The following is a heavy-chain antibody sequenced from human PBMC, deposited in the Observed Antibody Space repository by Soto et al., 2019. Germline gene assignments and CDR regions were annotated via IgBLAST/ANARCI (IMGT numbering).Heavy chain of an antibody. J-gene: IGHJ6*02. D-gene: IGHD6-13*01. Sequence: GASVKVSCKASGYTFTSYGISWVRQAPGQGLEWMGWISAYNGNTNYAQKLQGRFTISRDDSKSIAYLQMNSLKTEDTAVYYCTSGYSSSWYNGDYGMDVWGQGTTVTVSS. V-gene: IGHV1-18*04. CDR1: GYTFTSYG. CDR3: TSGYSSSWYNGDYGMDV. CDR2: ISAYNGNT.